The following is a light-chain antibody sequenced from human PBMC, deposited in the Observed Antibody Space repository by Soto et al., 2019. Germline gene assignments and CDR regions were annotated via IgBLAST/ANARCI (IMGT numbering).Light chain of an antibody. Sequence: QSVLTQPASVSGSPGQSITISCPGTSSDVGGYNSVSWYQHHPGKAPKLMIYNVYNRPSGVFHRFSGSKSGNTASLTISGLQAEDEADYYCSSYTYSSTYLFGTGTKVTVL. CDR1: SSDVGGYNS. CDR2: NVY. V-gene: IGLV2-14*03. CDR3: SSYTYSSTYL. J-gene: IGLJ1*01.